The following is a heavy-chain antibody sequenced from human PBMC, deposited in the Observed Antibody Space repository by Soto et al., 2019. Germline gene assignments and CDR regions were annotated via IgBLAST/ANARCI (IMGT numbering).Heavy chain of an antibody. V-gene: IGHV1-69*06. J-gene: IGHJ6*02. CDR3: ARLRPNYGMDV. CDR1: GGTFSSYA. D-gene: IGHD5-12*01. CDR2: IIPIFGTA. Sequence: ASVKVSCKASGGTFSSYAISWVRQAPGQGLEWMGGIIPIFGTAIYAQKFQGRVTMTEDTSTDTAYMELSSLRSEDTAVYYCARLRPNYGMDVWGQGTTVTVSS.